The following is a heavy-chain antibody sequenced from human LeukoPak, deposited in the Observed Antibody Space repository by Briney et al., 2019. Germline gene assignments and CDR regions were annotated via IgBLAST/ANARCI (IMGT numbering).Heavy chain of an antibody. CDR1: GFTFSSYA. CDR2: ISGSGGST. V-gene: IGHV3-23*01. J-gene: IGHJ4*02. CDR3: AKDGGYCSNTSCYVYFDC. D-gene: IGHD2-2*01. Sequence: GGSLRLSCAASGFTFSSYAMSWVRQAPGKGLEWVSAISGSGGSTYYADSVKGRFTISRDNSKNTLYLQMNSLRAEDTAVYYCAKDGGYCSNTSCYVYFDCWGQGTLVTV.